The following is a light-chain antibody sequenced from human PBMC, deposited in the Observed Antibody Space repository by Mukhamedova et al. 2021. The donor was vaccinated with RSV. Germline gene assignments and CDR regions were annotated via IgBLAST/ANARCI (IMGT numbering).Light chain of an antibody. Sequence: WYQRRVHGKAPKLLIYDASYLESGVPSRFGGSGSGTEFSLTISSLQPEDFSTYYCQQFNTYPITFGQGTRLEMK. J-gene: IGKJ5*01. CDR3: QQFNTYPIT. V-gene: IGKV1-13*02. CDR2: DAS.